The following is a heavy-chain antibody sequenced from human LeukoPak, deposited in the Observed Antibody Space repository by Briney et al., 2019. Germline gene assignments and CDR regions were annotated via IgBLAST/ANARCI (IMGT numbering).Heavy chain of an antibody. V-gene: IGHV3-7*01. CDR3: AREASSHFT. CDR2: IKQDGSEK. Sequence: HPGGSLRLSCAVSGFTFGNSWMNWFRQTPGKGLEWVANIKQDGSEKYVDSVKGRFTISRDIAKTSLYLQMNSLRAEDTAVYYCAREASSHFTWGQGTLVTVSS. CDR1: GFTFGNSW. J-gene: IGHJ5*02. D-gene: IGHD3-3*02.